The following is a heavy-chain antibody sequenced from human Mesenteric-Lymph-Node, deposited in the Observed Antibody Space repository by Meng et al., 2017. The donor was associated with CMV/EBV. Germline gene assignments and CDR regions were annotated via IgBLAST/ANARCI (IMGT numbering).Heavy chain of an antibody. J-gene: IGHJ5*02. Sequence: EVQLVESGGGVVKPGGSLRLSCAASGFNFSSYSMNWVRQAPGKGLEWVSSISSSSSYIYYADSVKGRFTISRDNAKNSLYLQMNSLRAEDTAVYYCARVSLAAAGTFWFDTWGQGTLVTVSS. CDR2: ISSSSSYI. CDR3: ARVSLAAAGTFWFDT. CDR1: GFNFSSYS. V-gene: IGHV3-21*01. D-gene: IGHD6-13*01.